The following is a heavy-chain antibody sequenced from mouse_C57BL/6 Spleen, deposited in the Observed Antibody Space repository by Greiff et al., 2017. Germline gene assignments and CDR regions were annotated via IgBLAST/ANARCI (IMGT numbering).Heavy chain of an antibody. CDR1: GFTFSDYY. V-gene: IGHV5-16*01. J-gene: IGHJ3*01. Sequence: EVQGVESAGGLVQPGSSMKLSCTASGFTFSDYYMAWVRQVPEKGLEWVANINYDGSSTYYLDSLKSRFIISRDNAKNILYLQMSSLKSEDTATYYCAKRDSSGSLAYWGQGTLVTVSA. CDR3: AKRDSSGSLAY. CDR2: INYDGSST. D-gene: IGHD3-2*02.